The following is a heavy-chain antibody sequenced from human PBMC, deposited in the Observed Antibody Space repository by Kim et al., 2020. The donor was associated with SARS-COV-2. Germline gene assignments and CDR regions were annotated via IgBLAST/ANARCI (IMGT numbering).Heavy chain of an antibody. CDR2: IRSKAYGGTT. CDR1: GFTFGDYA. Sequence: GGSLRLSCTASGFTFGDYAMSWFRQAPGKGLEWVGFIRSKAYGGTTEYAASVKGRFTISRDDSKSIAYLQMNSLKTEDTAVYYCTRDATLDYDFFFGRYWGQGTLVTVSS. D-gene: IGHD3-3*01. J-gene: IGHJ4*02. V-gene: IGHV3-49*03. CDR3: TRDATLDYDFFFGRY.